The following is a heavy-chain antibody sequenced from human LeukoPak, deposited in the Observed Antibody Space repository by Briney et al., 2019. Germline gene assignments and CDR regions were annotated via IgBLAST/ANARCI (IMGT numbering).Heavy chain of an antibody. CDR1: GGTFSSYA. Sequence: GASVKVSCKASGGTFSSYAISWVRQAPGQGLEWMGRIIPILGIANYAQKFQGRVTITADKSTSTAYMELSSLRSEDTAVYYCAREGVGDYPFDYWGQGTLVTVSS. CDR3: AREGVGDYPFDY. V-gene: IGHV1-69*04. J-gene: IGHJ4*02. D-gene: IGHD4-17*01. CDR2: IIPILGIA.